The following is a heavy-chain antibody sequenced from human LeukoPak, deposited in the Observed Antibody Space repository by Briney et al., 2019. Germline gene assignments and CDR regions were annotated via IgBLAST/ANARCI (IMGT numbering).Heavy chain of an antibody. D-gene: IGHD3-10*01. J-gene: IGHJ4*02. Sequence: SSGTLSLTCAVSGVSISSSNWWSWVRQPPGQGLEWIGEIYHSGSTNYNPSLKSRVTISVDKSKNQFSLKLSSVTAADTAVYYCARDSPMVRGVTMYWGQGTLVTVSS. CDR3: ARDSPMVRGVTMY. CDR2: IYHSGST. V-gene: IGHV4-4*02. CDR1: GVSISSSNW.